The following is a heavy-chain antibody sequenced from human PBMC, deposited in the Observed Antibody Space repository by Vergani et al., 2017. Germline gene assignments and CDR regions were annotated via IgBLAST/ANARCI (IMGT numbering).Heavy chain of an antibody. CDR3: ATLKSYYYDT. CDR2: ISFDGSNK. D-gene: IGHD3-22*01. CDR1: GFTFSSYG. J-gene: IGHJ5*02. Sequence: VQLLESGGGVVQPGRSLRLSCAASGFTFSSYGMHWVRQAPGKGLQWVAVISFDGSNKYYADSVKGRFTISRDNSKNTLYLQMNSLRAEDTAVFYCATLKSYYYDTWGQGTLVTVSS. V-gene: IGHV3-33*01.